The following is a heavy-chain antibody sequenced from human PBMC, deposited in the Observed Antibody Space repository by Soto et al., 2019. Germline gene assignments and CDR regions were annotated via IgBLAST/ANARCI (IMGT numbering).Heavy chain of an antibody. J-gene: IGHJ6*02. CDR2: IDPSDSYT. CDR1: GYSFTSYW. V-gene: IGHV5-10-1*01. Sequence: GESLKISCKGSGYSFTSYWISWVRQMPGKGLEWMGRIDPSDSYTNYSPSFQGHVTISADKSISTAYLQWSSLKASDTAMYYCASSYTLNYGMDVWGQGTTVTVSS. D-gene: IGHD3-16*02. CDR3: ASSYTLNYGMDV.